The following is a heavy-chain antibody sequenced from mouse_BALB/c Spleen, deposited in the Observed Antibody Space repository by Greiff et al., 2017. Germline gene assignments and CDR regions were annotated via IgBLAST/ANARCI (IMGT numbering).Heavy chain of an antibody. D-gene: IGHD1-1*01. V-gene: IGHV5-12-1*01. J-gene: IGHJ4*01. CDR1: GFAFSSYD. CDR3: ARHGATVVEDAMDY. CDR2: ISSGGGST. Sequence: EVQVVESGGGLVKPGGSLKLSCAASGFAFSSYDMSWVRQTPEKRLEWVAYISSGGGSTYYPDTVKGRFTISRDNAKNTLYLQMSSLKSEDTAMYYCARHGATVVEDAMDYWGQGTSVTVSS.